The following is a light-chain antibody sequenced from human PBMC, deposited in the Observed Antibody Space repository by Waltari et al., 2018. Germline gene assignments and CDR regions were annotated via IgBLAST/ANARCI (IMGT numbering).Light chain of an antibody. CDR2: GAS. Sequence: EIVLTQSPGTLSLSPGERVPLSCRASQHVTRSYVAWYQQKPGQAPRLLIYGASSRATGIPDRLSGSGSGTDFTLTISRVEPEDVALYYCQQYGSSYSFGGGTKVEIK. J-gene: IGKJ4*01. V-gene: IGKV3-20*01. CDR1: QHVTRSY. CDR3: QQYGSSYS.